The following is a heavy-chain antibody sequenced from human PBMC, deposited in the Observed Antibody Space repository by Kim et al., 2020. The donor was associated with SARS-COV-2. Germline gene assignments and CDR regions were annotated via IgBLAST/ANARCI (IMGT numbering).Heavy chain of an antibody. CDR2: IYHSGST. CDR3: ARVDGCSSTSCYAGLDP. CDR1: GGSISSSNW. Sequence: SETLSLTCAVSGGSISSSNWWSWVRQPPGKGLEWIGEIYHSGSTNYNPSLKSRVTISVDKSKNQFSLKLSSVTAADTAVYYCARVDGCSSTSCYAGLDPWGQGTLVTVSS. D-gene: IGHD2-2*01. V-gene: IGHV4-4*02. J-gene: IGHJ5*02.